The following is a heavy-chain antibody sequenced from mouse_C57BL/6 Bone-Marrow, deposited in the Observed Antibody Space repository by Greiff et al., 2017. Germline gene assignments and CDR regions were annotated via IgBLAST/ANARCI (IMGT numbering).Heavy chain of an antibody. Sequence: EVMLVESGGDLVKPGGSLKLSCAASGFTFSSYGMSWVRQTPDKRLEWVATISSGGSYTYYPDSVKGRFTISIDNAKNTLYLQMSSLKSEDTAMYYCARQGGSGYAWFAYWGKGTLVTVSA. CDR3: ARQGGSGYAWFAY. D-gene: IGHD3-2*02. CDR1: GFTFSSYG. V-gene: IGHV5-6*01. CDR2: ISSGGSYT. J-gene: IGHJ3*01.